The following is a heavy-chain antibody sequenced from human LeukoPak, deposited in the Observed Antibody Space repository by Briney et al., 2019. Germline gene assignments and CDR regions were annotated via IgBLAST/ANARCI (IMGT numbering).Heavy chain of an antibody. V-gene: IGHV3-9*01. D-gene: IGHD4-17*01. CDR2: ISWSGTTT. Sequence: GGSLRLSCVVSGFRFDDYGMHWVRQAPGKGLEWVSGISWSGTTTGYADSVKGRFTISRDNSKNTLYLQMNSLRTEDTAVYYCAKELADYDGSVYFDYWGQGTLVTVSS. CDR1: GFRFDDYG. CDR3: AKELADYDGSVYFDY. J-gene: IGHJ4*02.